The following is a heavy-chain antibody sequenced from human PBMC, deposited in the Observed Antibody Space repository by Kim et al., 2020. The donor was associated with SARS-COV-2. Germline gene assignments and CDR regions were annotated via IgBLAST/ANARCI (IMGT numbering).Heavy chain of an antibody. CDR3: AREPGGAGNYGIDY. V-gene: IGHV1-46*01. D-gene: IGHD1-7*01. Sequence: AERFQGRVTMTRDTSTSTGYMELSSLRSEDTAVYYCAREPGGAGNYGIDYWGQGTLVTVSS. J-gene: IGHJ4*02.